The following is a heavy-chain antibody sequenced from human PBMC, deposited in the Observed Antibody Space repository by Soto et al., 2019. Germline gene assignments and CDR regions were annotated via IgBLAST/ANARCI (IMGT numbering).Heavy chain of an antibody. CDR3: ARGIPEKFTIFGVVIKKRPLGFDY. D-gene: IGHD3-3*01. J-gene: IGHJ4*02. CDR1: GGSFSGYY. CDR2: INHSGST. Sequence: QVQLQQWGAGLLKPSETLSLTCAVYGGSFSGYYWSWIRQPPGKGLEWIGEINHSGSTNYNPSLKSRVTISVDTSKNQFSLKLSSVTAADTAVYYCARGIPEKFTIFGVVIKKRPLGFDYWGQGTLVTVSS. V-gene: IGHV4-34*01.